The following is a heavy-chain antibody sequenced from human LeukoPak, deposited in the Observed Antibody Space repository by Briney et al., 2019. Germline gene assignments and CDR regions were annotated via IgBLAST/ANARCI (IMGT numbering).Heavy chain of an antibody. CDR3: ARIVGVRVRYFDWLPYYFDY. CDR1: GGTFSSYA. V-gene: IGHV1-69*13. CDR2: IIPIFGTA. D-gene: IGHD3-9*01. J-gene: IGHJ4*02. Sequence: ASVKVSCKASGGTFSSYAISWVRQAPGQGLEWMGGIIPIFGTANYAQKFQGRVTITADESTSTAYMELSSLRSEDTAVYYCARIVGVRVRYFDWLPYYFDYWGQGTLVTVSS.